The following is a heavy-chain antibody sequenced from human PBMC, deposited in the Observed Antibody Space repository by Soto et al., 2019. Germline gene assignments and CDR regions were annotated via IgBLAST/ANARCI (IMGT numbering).Heavy chain of an antibody. CDR1: GFTFSRYD. D-gene: IGHD1-7*01. CDR3: VRRVSGNYDY. Sequence: EVQLAESGGGMVQPGGSLRLSCVASGFTFSRYDMHWVRQAPGKGLEYVSSISSNGGTTYYGNSVKGRFTISRDNSKNTLYLQMDSLRAEDMAVYYCVRRVSGNYDYWGQGTLVTVSS. CDR2: ISSNGGTT. J-gene: IGHJ4*02. V-gene: IGHV3-64*01.